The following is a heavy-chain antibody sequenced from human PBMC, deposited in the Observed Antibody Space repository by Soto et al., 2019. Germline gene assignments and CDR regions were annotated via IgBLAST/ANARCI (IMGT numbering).Heavy chain of an antibody. J-gene: IGHJ5*02. Sequence: QVHLVQSGVEVKTPGASVKVSCQASGYTFFTYDISWVRQAPGQGLEWMGWISTYSGDTKYAQKFQGRVTMTTDTSTTTVYLELRSLRSDDTAVYYCARHHGPTTSENWFDPWAREPWSPSPQ. CDR3: ARHHGPTTSENWFDP. CDR1: GYTFFTYD. V-gene: IGHV1-18*01. CDR2: ISTYSGDT. D-gene: IGHD5-12*01.